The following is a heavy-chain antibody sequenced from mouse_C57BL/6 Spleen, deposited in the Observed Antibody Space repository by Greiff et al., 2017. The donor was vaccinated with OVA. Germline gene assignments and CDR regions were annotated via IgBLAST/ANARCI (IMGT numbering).Heavy chain of an antibody. V-gene: IGHV1-15*01. J-gene: IGHJ4*01. CDR2: IDPETGGT. Sequence: QVQLQQSGAELVRPGASVTLSCKASGYTFTDYEMHWVKQTPVHGLEWIGAIDPETGGTAYNQKFTGKAILTADKSSSTAYMELRSLTSEDSAVYYCTRSNSKGAMDYWGQGTSVTVSS. CDR3: TRSNSKGAMDY. D-gene: IGHD2-5*01. CDR1: GYTFTDYE.